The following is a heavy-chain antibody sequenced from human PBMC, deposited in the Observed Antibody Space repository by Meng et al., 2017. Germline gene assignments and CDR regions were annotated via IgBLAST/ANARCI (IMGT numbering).Heavy chain of an antibody. Sequence: HVQLVKYGGVVKKPGASVKVSCKASGYNFTSYAMHWVRQAPGQRLEWMGWINAGNGNTKYPQKFQGRVTITRDTSASTAYMELSSLRSEDTAVYYCARDKLKTFDPWGQGTLVTVSS. CDR2: INAGNGNT. CDR1: GYNFTSYA. V-gene: IGHV1-3*01. CDR3: ARDKLKTFDP. J-gene: IGHJ5*02.